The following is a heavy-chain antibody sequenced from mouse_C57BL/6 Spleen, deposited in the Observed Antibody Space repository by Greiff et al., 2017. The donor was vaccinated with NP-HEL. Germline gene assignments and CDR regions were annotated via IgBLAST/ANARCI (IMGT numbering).Heavy chain of an antibody. CDR2: IYPGDGDT. CDR3: ARDYYGSNPYWYFDV. CDR1: GYAFSSYW. J-gene: IGHJ1*03. D-gene: IGHD1-1*01. V-gene: IGHV1-80*01. Sequence: QVQLKQSGAELVKPGASVKISCKASGYAFSSYWMNWVKQRPGKGLEWIGQIYPGDGDTNYNGKFKGKATLTADKSSSTAYMQLSSLTSEDSAVYFCARDYYGSNPYWYFDVWGTGTTVTVSS.